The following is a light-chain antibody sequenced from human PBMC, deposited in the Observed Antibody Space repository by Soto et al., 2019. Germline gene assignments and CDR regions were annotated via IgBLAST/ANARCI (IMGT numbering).Light chain of an antibody. Sequence: QSVLTQPTSVSGSPGQSITISCPGTSSDVGGYNYVSWYQHHPGKAPKLMIYDVSNRPSGVSNRFSGSKSGNTASLTISGLQPEDEADYYCSSYTTSNTRQIVFGTGTKVPVL. CDR3: SSYTTSNTRQIV. J-gene: IGLJ1*01. CDR2: DVS. V-gene: IGLV2-14*03. CDR1: SSDVGGYNY.